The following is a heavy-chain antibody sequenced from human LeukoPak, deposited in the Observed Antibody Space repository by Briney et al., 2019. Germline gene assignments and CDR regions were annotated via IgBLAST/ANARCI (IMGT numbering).Heavy chain of an antibody. CDR2: IYPGGGWT. Sequence: ASVEVSCKASGASFTNYYIHWVRQAPGQGLEWVGLIYPGGGWTNYAQKFQGRVTMTTDTSTGTVYMELSSLRSEDTAVYYCARDMPHNCFDPWGQGTLVTVSP. D-gene: IGHD2-2*01. CDR1: GASFTNYY. CDR3: ARDMPHNCFDP. J-gene: IGHJ5*02. V-gene: IGHV1-46*01.